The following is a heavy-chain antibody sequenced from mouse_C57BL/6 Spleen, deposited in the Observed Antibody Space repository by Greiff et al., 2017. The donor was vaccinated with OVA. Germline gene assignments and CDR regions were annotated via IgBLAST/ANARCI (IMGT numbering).Heavy chain of an antibody. V-gene: IGHV1-69*01. Sequence: QVQLQQSGAELVMPGASVKLSCKASGYTFTSYWMHWVKQRPGQGLEWIGEIDPSDSYTNYNQKFKGKSTLTVDKSSSTAYMQLSSLTSEDSAVYYCAKGSSGGADYWGQGTSVTVSS. D-gene: IGHD3-2*02. CDR2: IDPSDSYT. CDR3: AKGSSGGADY. CDR1: GYTFTSYW. J-gene: IGHJ4*01.